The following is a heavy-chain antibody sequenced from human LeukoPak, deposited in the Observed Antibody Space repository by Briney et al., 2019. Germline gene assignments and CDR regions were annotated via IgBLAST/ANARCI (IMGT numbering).Heavy chain of an antibody. D-gene: IGHD1-26*01. CDR3: ARSGSYYSFDY. CDR1: EFTFRSYG. CDR2: IWYDGSNK. V-gene: IGHV3-33*01. J-gene: IGHJ4*02. Sequence: PGGPLRLSCAPSEFTFRSYGRHWFRQAPGKGLGWVAVIWYDGSNKYYADSVKGRFTISRDNSKNTLYLQMNSLRAEDTAVYYCARSGSYYSFDYWGQGTLVTVSS.